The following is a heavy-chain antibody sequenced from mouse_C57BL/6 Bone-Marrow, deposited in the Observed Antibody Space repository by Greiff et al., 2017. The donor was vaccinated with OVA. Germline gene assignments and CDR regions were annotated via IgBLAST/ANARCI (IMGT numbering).Heavy chain of an antibody. CDR3: TAYGNFDD. CDR1: GFNIKDDY. Sequence: VQLQQSGAELVRPGASVTLSCTASGFNIKDDYMHWVKQRPEQGLEWIGWIAPENGDPEYASKFQGKATITADTSSTTAYLQLSSLTSEDTAVYYCTAYGNFDDWGQGTTLTVSS. J-gene: IGHJ2*01. D-gene: IGHD2-1*01. CDR2: IAPENGDP. V-gene: IGHV14-4*01.